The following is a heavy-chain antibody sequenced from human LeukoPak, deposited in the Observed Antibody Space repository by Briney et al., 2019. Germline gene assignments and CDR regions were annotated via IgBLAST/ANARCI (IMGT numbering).Heavy chain of an antibody. Sequence: SVKVSCKASGGTFSSYAISWVRQAPGQGLEWMGRIIPILGIANYAQKFQGRVTITADKSTSTAYMELSSLRSEDTAVYYCARKGYYDSSAYAPRDAFDIWGQGTMVTVSS. CDR3: ARKGYYDSSAYAPRDAFDI. J-gene: IGHJ3*02. D-gene: IGHD3-22*01. V-gene: IGHV1-69*04. CDR2: IIPILGIA. CDR1: GGTFSSYA.